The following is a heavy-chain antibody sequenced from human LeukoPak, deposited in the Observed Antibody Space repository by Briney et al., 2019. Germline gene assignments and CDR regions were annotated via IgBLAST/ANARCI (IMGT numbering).Heavy chain of an antibody. CDR1: GFTFSSYS. V-gene: IGHV3-48*01. D-gene: IGHD3-9*01. CDR3: ARPIQPYYDILTSYLPPFRP. CDR2: ISSSSSTI. Sequence: GGSLRLSCAASGFTFSSYSMNWVRQAPGKGLEWVSYISSSSSTIYYADSVKGRFTISRDNAKNSLYLQMNSLRAEDTAVYYCARPIQPYYDILTSYLPPFRPWGQGTLVTVSS. J-gene: IGHJ5*02.